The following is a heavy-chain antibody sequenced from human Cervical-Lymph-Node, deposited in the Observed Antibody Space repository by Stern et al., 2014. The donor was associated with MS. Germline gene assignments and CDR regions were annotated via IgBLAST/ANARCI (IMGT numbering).Heavy chain of an antibody. Sequence: VQLVESGAEVKKPGASVTVSCNVAGHPLSELAMHWLRQLPTRGLEWMGQFDPEDGETIYAQKFQGRVTMTEDTSTDTAYMELSSLRSEDTAVYYCATLSYGSGSWGQGTLVTVSS. D-gene: IGHD3-10*01. V-gene: IGHV1-24*01. CDR3: ATLSYGSGS. CDR1: GHPLSELA. J-gene: IGHJ4*02. CDR2: FDPEDGET.